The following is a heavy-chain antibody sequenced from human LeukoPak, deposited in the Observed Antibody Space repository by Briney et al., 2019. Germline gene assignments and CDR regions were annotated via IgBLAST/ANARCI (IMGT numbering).Heavy chain of an antibody. CDR2: IIPIFGTA. CDR3: AHDFWRRADYYYYYYMDV. CDR1: GGTFSSYA. Sequence: SVKVSCKASGGTFSSYAISWVRQAPGQGLEWMGGIIPIFGTANYAQKFQGRVTITADESTSTAYMELSSLRSEDTAVYYCAHDFWRRADYYYYYYMDVWGKGPTVTVSS. V-gene: IGHV1-69*13. D-gene: IGHD3-3*01. J-gene: IGHJ6*03.